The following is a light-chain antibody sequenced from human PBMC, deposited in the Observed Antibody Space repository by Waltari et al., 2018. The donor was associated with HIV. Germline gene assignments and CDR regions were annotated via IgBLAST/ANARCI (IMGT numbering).Light chain of an antibody. V-gene: IGKV3-20*01. CDR3: QQYGSSPRT. Sequence: EIVLTQSPGTLSLSPGERATLSCRASQSVSSNSLAWYQQKPGQAPRLLISGASSRATDIPDRFSGSGSGTDFTLTINRLEPEDFAVFYCQQYGSSPRTFGQGTKLEIK. CDR2: GAS. J-gene: IGKJ2*01. CDR1: QSVSSNS.